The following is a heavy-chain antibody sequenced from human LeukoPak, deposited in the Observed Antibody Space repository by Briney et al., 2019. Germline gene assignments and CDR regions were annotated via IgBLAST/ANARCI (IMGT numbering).Heavy chain of an antibody. CDR3: ARRLTQYDCFDP. D-gene: IGHD2-2*01. J-gene: IGHJ5*02. CDR2: TYYRSTWYN. CDR1: GDSVSSNSVT. V-gene: IGHV6-1*01. Sequence: SQTLSLTCAISGDSVSSNSVTWNWIRESPSRGLEWLGRTYYRSTWYNDYAVSVRGRITVNPDTSKNQFSLHLNSVTPEDTAVYYCARRLTQYDCFDPWGQGILVTVSS.